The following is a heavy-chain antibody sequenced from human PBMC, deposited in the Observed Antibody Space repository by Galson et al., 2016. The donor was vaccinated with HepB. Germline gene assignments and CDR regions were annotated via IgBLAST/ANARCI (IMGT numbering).Heavy chain of an antibody. D-gene: IGHD3-10*01. Sequence: SLRLSCADSGFTFNTYGMNWVRQAPGKGLEWVSYISSASSIKYYADSVKCRFTISRDNARHSLYLEMNSLRGEDTAMYYCARDYVPGVWGQGVLVTVSS. V-gene: IGHV3-48*04. CDR2: ISSASSIK. CDR1: GFTFNTYG. CDR3: ARDYVPGV. J-gene: IGHJ4*02.